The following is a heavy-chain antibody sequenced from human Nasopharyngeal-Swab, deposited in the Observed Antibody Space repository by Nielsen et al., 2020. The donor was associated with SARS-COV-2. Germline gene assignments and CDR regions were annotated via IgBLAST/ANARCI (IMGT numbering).Heavy chain of an antibody. Sequence: GESLKISCAASGFTFSSYAMSWVRQAPGKGLEWVSAISGSGGSTYYADSVKGRFTISRDNAKNSLYLQMNSLRAEDTALYYCAKATAVGDAFDIWGQGTMVTVSS. D-gene: IGHD5-18*01. J-gene: IGHJ3*02. CDR2: ISGSGGST. CDR1: GFTFSSYA. CDR3: AKATAVGDAFDI. V-gene: IGHV3-23*01.